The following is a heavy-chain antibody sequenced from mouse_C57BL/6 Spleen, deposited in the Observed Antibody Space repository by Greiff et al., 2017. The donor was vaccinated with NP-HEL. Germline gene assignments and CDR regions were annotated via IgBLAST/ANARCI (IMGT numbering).Heavy chain of an antibody. CDR3: TLYGNYSYYYAMDY. CDR2: IDPENGDT. Sequence: EVQLQQSGAELVRPGASVKLSCTASGFNIKDDYMHWVKQRPEQGLEWIGWIDPENGDTEYASKFQGKATITADTSSNTAYLQLSSLTSEDTAVYYCTLYGNYSYYYAMDYWGQGTSVTVSS. V-gene: IGHV14-4*01. J-gene: IGHJ4*01. D-gene: IGHD2-1*01. CDR1: GFNIKDDY.